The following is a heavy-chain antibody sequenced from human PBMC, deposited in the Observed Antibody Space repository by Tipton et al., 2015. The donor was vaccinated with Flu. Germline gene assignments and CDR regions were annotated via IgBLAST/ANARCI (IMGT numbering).Heavy chain of an antibody. V-gene: IGHV3-7*01. CDR1: GFTFSRYW. J-gene: IGHJ4*02. CDR3: ARRREWLDY. Sequence: SLRLSCAASGFTFSRYWMSWVRQAPGKGLEWVANIKQDGSEKYYVDSVKGRFTISRDNAKNSLYLQMNSLRAEDTAVYYCARRREWLDYWGQGTLVTVSS. CDR2: IKQDGSEK. D-gene: IGHD6-19*01.